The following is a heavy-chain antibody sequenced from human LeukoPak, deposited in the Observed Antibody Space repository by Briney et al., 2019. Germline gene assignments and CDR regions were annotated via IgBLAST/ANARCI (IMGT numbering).Heavy chain of an antibody. CDR2: IYYRGST. Sequence: SETLSLTCTVSGDSISTSNSYWGWIRQPPGKGLEWIGSIYYRGSTYYNPSLKGRVTISVDTSKNQFSLKLSSVTAADTAVYYCARGYCSGGSCYSYYYYYYMDVWGKGTTVTVSS. V-gene: IGHV4-39*07. D-gene: IGHD2-15*01. CDR3: ARGYCSGGSCYSYYYYYYMDV. CDR1: GDSISTSNSY. J-gene: IGHJ6*03.